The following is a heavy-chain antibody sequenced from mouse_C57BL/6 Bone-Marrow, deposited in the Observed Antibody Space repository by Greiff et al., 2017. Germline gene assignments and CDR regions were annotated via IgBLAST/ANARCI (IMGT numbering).Heavy chain of an antibody. CDR2: IYPRSGNT. V-gene: IGHV1-81*01. J-gene: IGHJ3*01. Sequence: VQLQQSGAELARPGASVKLSCKASGYTFTSYGISWVKQRTGQGLEWIGEIYPRSGNTYYNEKFKGKATLTADKSSSTAYMALRSLTSEDSAVYFCAREDYGSTLAWFAYWGQGTLVTVSA. CDR1: GYTFTSYG. CDR3: AREDYGSTLAWFAY. D-gene: IGHD1-1*01.